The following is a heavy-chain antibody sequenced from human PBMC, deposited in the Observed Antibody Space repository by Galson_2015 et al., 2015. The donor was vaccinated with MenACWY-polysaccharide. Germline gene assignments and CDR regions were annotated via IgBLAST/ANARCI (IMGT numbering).Heavy chain of an antibody. V-gene: IGHV5-51*01. D-gene: IGHD3-16*02. CDR2: IYAGDSDT. CDR3: ARRKGDLSCPLYPSNGLDV. J-gene: IGHJ6*02. Sequence: QSGAEVKKPGESLKISCRGSGSRFPNYWIDWVRQVPGKGLEWMGTIYAGDSDTKYSPSLEGQVTISADKSISTAYLQWSSVKASDTAMYYCARRKGDLSCPLYPSNGLDVWGQGTAVTVSS. CDR1: GSRFPNYW.